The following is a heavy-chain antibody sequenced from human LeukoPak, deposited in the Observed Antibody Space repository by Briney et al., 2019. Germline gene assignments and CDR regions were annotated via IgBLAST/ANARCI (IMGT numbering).Heavy chain of an antibody. V-gene: IGHV1-69*13. J-gene: IGHJ4*02. CDR1: GGTFSSYA. D-gene: IGHD3-22*01. CDR2: IIPIFGTA. Sequence: ASVKVSCKASGGTFSSYAISWVRQAPGQGLEWMGGIIPIFGTANYAQKFQGRGTITADESTSTAYMELSSLRSDDTAVYYCARATGYYYDSSGAFDYWGQGTLVTVSS. CDR3: ARATGYYYDSSGAFDY.